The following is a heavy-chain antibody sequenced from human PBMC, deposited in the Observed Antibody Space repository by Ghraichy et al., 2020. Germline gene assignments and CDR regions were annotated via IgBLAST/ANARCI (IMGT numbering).Heavy chain of an antibody. CDR3: ARQYCSRTSRYTPPGL. D-gene: IGHD2-2*02. Sequence: SETLSLTCTVSGGSIESYYWSWIRQAPGKGLEWIGTMFYSGAANYNPALKSRVSMSVDTSKNQFSLKLSSVTAADTAVYYCARQYCSRTSRYTPPGLWGQGTLVTVSS. CDR1: GGSIESYY. CDR2: MFYSGAA. J-gene: IGHJ4*02. V-gene: IGHV4-59*08.